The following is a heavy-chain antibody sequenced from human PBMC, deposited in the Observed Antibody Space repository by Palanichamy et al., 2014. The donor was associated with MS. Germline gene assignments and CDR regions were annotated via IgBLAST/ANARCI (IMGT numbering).Heavy chain of an antibody. V-gene: IGHV3-74*01. CDR1: GFTFSSYW. D-gene: IGHD1-1*01. Sequence: EVQLVESGGGLVQPGGSLRFSCATSGFTFSSYWMHWVRQAPGKGPVWVSRINIDESSTNYADSVKGRFTISRDHAKNTLYLQMNSLRAEDTAVYYCAREISRGTNDRYFDYWGQGTLVTVSS. CDR3: AREISRGTNDRYFDY. CDR2: INIDESST. J-gene: IGHJ4*02.